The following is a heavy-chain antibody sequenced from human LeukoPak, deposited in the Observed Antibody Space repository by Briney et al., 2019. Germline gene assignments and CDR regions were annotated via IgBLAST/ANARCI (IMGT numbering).Heavy chain of an antibody. J-gene: IGHJ4*02. D-gene: IGHD1-26*01. Sequence: HSGGSLRLSCAASGFTFSSYWMSWVRQAPGKGLEWVANIKQDGSEKYYVDSVKGRFTISRDNAKNSLYLQMNSLRAEDTAVYYCARASGSYSGEDFDYWGQGTLVTVSS. CDR1: GFTFSSYW. CDR3: ARASGSYSGEDFDY. CDR2: IKQDGSEK. V-gene: IGHV3-7*01.